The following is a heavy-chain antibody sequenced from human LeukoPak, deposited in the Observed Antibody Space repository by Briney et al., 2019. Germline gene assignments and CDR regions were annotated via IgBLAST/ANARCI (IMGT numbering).Heavy chain of an antibody. J-gene: IGHJ4*02. D-gene: IGHD1-26*01. Sequence: EASVKVSCKASGYTFTGYYLHWVRQAPGQGLEWMGRIHPNSGGTNYAQKFQGRVTMTRDTSISTVYMELSSLRSDDTAVYYCARGRDRGASTPFDYWGQGTLVTVSS. CDR1: GYTFTGYY. CDR2: IHPNSGGT. V-gene: IGHV1-2*06. CDR3: ARGRDRGASTPFDY.